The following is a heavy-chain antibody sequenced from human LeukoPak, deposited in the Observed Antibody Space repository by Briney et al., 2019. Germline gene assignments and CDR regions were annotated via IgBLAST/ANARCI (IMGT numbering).Heavy chain of an antibody. CDR2: ISAYNGNT. Sequence: ASVKVSCKASGYTFINYVIRWVRQAPGQGLEWMGWISAYNGNTNYAQKFQGRVTITADESTSTAYMELSSLRSEDTAVYYCARDSATYYDFWSGYYPPYFDYWGQGTLVTVSS. V-gene: IGHV1-18*01. J-gene: IGHJ4*02. D-gene: IGHD3-3*01. CDR1: GYTFINYV. CDR3: ARDSATYYDFWSGYYPPYFDY.